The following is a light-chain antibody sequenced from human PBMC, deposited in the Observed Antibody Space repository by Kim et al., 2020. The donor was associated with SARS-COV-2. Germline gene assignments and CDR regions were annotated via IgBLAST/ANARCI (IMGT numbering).Light chain of an antibody. CDR2: GKN. V-gene: IGLV3-19*01. CDR3: NSRDSNGNVV. CDR1: SLRSYY. J-gene: IGLJ2*01. Sequence: SSELTQDPAVSVALGQTVRITCQGDSLRSYYATWYQQKPGQAPIVVIYGKNNRPSGIPDRFSGSSSGNPASLTITGTQAGDEADYYCNSRDSNGNVVFGGGTQLTVL.